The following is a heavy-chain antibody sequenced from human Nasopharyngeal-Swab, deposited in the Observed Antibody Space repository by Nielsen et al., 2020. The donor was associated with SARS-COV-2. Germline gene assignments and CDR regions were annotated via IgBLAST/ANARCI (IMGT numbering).Heavy chain of an antibody. CDR2: IIPILGIA. CDR3: ARAAILFGMDV. V-gene: IGHV1-69*04. J-gene: IGHJ6*02. Sequence: VRQMPGKGLEWMGRIIPILGIANYAQKFQGRVTITADKSTSTAYMELGSLRSEDTAVYYCARAAILFGMDVWGQGTTVTVSS. D-gene: IGHD3-3*01.